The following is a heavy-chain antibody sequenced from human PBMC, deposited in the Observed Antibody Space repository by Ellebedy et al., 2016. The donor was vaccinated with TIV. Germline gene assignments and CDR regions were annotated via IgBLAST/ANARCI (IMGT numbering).Heavy chain of an antibody. D-gene: IGHD6-19*01. Sequence: MPSETLSLTCGVYGGSFSGYYWSWIRQTPGKGLEWIGEINHSGNTAYNPSLKSRVLISVDTSNNQFSLKVTSVTAADTAVYYCARGGDDRWLPLHPWGQGTLVTVSS. V-gene: IGHV4-34*01. CDR1: GGSFSGYY. CDR2: INHSGNT. CDR3: ARGGDDRWLPLHP. J-gene: IGHJ5*02.